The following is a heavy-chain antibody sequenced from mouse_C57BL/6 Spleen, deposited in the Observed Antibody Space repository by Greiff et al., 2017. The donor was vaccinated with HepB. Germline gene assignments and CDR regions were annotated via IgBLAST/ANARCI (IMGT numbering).Heavy chain of an antibody. CDR1: GFTFSDYY. CDR2: ISNGGGST. Sequence: EVNVVESGGGLVQPGGSLKLSCAASGFTFSDYYMYWVRQTPEKRLEWVAYISNGGGSTYYPDTVKGRFTISRDNAKNTLYLQMSRLKSEDTAMYYCARRYYNWYFDVWGTGTTVTVSS. V-gene: IGHV5-12*01. D-gene: IGHD2-12*01. J-gene: IGHJ1*03. CDR3: ARRYYNWYFDV.